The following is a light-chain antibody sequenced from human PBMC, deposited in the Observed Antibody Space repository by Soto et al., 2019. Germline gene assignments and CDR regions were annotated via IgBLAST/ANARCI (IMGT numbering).Light chain of an antibody. CDR1: QTISNRL. Sequence: EIVLTQSPGTLSLSPGERATLSCRASQTISNRLLAWYQQKPGQAPRLLILGASTRATGIPARFSGSGSGTEFTLSISSLQSEDFAVYYCKQYKEWPPFTFGQGTRLEIK. CDR2: GAS. J-gene: IGKJ5*01. CDR3: KQYKEWPPFT. V-gene: IGKV3-15*01.